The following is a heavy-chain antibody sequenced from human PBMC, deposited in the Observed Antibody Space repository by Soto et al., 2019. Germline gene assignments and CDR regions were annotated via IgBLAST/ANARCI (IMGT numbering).Heavy chain of an antibody. CDR1: GGSLSGYY. Sequence: QVQLQQWGAGLLEPSETLSLTCAVYGGSLSGYYWSWIRQSPGKGLEGIGEINQSGSTIYNPSLRSRISLSVDTPRNQFSLSLSFVTAADTAVYYCARRPLNYELWSGTAKPFDYWGQGTLVTVSA. CDR3: ARRPLNYELWSGTAKPFDY. V-gene: IGHV4-34*02. D-gene: IGHD3-3*01. CDR2: INQSGST. J-gene: IGHJ4*02.